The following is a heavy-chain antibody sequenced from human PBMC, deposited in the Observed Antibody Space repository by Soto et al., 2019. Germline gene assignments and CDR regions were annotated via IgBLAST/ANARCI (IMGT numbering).Heavy chain of an antibody. CDR1: GFTFSSYS. CDR2: ISSSSSTI. V-gene: IGHV3-48*01. Sequence: GGSLRLSCAASGFTFSSYSMNWVRQAPGKGLEWVSYISSSSSTIYYADSVKGRFTISRDNAKNSLYLQMNSLRAEDTAVYYCARDRAWGVPAGPFDYWGQGTLVTVSS. J-gene: IGHJ4*02. D-gene: IGHD2-2*01. CDR3: ARDRAWGVPAGPFDY.